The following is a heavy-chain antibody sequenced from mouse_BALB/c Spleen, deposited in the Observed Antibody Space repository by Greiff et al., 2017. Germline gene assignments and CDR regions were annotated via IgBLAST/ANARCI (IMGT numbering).Heavy chain of an antibody. CDR2: IYPGDGST. V-gene: IGHV1S56*01. CDR3: AGYGSSDAMDY. CDR1: GYTFTSYY. D-gene: IGHD1-1*01. J-gene: IGHJ4*01. Sequence: QVQLQQSGPELVKPGASVKMSCKASGYTFTSYYIHWVKQRPGQGLEWIGWIYPGDGSTKYNEKFKGKTTLTADKSSSTAYMLLSSLTSEDSAIYFCAGYGSSDAMDYWGQGTSVTVSS.